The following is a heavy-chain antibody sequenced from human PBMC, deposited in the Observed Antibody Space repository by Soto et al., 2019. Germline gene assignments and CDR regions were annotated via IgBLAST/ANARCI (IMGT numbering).Heavy chain of an antibody. CDR1: GFTFSDHF. CDR2: NRNKANSYTT. V-gene: IGHV3-72*01. J-gene: IGHJ4*01. D-gene: IGHD2-2*01. Sequence: GGSLRLSCAASGFTFSDHFMDWVRQAPGKGLEWVGRNRNKANSYTTEYAASVKGRFTISREDSKNSLYLQMNSLKIEDTAVYYCVRRAHCSSISCFFDYWGHGTLVTVSS. CDR3: VRRAHCSSISCFFDY.